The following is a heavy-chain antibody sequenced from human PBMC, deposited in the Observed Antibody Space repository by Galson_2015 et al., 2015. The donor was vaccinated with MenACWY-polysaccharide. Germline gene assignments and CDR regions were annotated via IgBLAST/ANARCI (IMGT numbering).Heavy chain of an antibody. CDR3: ALYNWNDKGGALDI. Sequence: SVKVSCKASGYTFTSYDINWVRQATGQGLEWMGWMNPNSGNTGYAQKFQGRVTISRDNAKKSLYLQMSSLRDEDTAVYYCALYNWNDKGGALDIWGRGTMVTVSS. CDR2: MNPNSGNT. J-gene: IGHJ3*02. CDR1: GYTFTSYD. V-gene: IGHV1-8*01. D-gene: IGHD1-1*01.